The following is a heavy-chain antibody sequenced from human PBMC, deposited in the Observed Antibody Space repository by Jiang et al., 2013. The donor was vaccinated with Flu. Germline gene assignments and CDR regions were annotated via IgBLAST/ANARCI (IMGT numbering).Heavy chain of an antibody. D-gene: IGHD2/OR15-2a*01. CDR1: GFTFTTYS. J-gene: IGHJ4*02. CDR3: ARESSTDYFLDF. V-gene: IGHV3-48*01. CDR2: IGSSGHTI. Sequence: QLVESGGDLVPPGGSLRLSCAASGFTFTTYSMIWVRQSPGKGLEWVSYIGSSGHTINYADSVKGRFTISRDNAKNSLYLQMNSLRAEDTAVYSCARESSTDYFLDFWGQGTLVTVSS.